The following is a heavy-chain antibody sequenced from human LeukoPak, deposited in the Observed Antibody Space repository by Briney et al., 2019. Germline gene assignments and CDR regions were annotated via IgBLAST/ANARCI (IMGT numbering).Heavy chain of an antibody. CDR3: ARHIRAYSGNDLYYYYCMDV. D-gene: IGHD5-12*01. V-gene: IGHV5-10-1*01. J-gene: IGHJ6*02. CDR1: GYSFTRYW. Sequence: GESLRISCKGSGYSFTRYWISWVRQMPGKGLEWMGKIDASDSYTKYSPSFQGHVTISADKSISTAYLQWSSLKASDTAMYYCARHIRAYSGNDLYYYYCMDVWGQGTTVTVSS. CDR2: IDASDSYT.